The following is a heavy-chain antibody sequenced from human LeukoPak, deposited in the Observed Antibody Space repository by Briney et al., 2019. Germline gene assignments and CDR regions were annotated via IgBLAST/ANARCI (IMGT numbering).Heavy chain of an antibody. CDR2: IWYDGSNK. CDR1: GFTFSSYG. CDR3: ARDATRDFYDSSGFYHAHLDS. Sequence: PGGSLRLSCAASGFTFSSYGMHWVRQAPGKGLEWVAVIWYDGSNKYYADSVKGRFTISRDNSKNTLYLQMNSLRAEDTAVYYCARDATRDFYDSSGFYHAHLDSWGQGTLVTVSS. D-gene: IGHD3-22*01. J-gene: IGHJ4*02. V-gene: IGHV3-33*01.